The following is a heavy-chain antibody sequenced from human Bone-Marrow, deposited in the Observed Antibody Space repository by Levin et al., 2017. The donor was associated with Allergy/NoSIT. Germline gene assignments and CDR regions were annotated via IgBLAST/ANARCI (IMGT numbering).Heavy chain of an antibody. CDR2: IYYNGST. CDR1: GGSISSNNYY. CDR3: DSVIIWNQYYLDV. J-gene: IGHJ6*02. Sequence: SETLSLTCTVSGGSISSNNYYWGWIRQPPGKGLEWIGSIYYNGSTYYNPSLKSRVTILVDTSKNQFSLKLSSVTAADTAVYYCDSVIIWNQYYLDVWGQGTTVTVSS. V-gene: IGHV4-39*07. D-gene: IGHD2/OR15-2a*01.